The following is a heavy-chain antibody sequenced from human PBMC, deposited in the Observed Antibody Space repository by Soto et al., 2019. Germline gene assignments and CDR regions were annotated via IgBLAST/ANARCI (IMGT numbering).Heavy chain of an antibody. J-gene: IGHJ3*02. D-gene: IGHD2-2*01. CDR3: ARRIIVVVPAAIQAGAFDI. CDR1: GYSFTSYW. V-gene: IGHV5-51*01. Sequence: ESLKISFKGSGYSFTSYWIGLVRQMPGKGLEWMGIIYPGDSDTRYSPSFQGQVTISADKSISTAYLQWSSLKASDTAMYYCARRIIVVVPAAIQAGAFDIWGQGTMVTVSS. CDR2: IYPGDSDT.